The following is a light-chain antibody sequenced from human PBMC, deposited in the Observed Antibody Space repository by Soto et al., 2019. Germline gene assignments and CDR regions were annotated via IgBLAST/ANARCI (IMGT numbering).Light chain of an antibody. CDR1: QSVSRY. V-gene: IGKV3-11*01. Sequence: EIVLTQSPATLSLSPGERATLSCRASQSVSRYLAWYQQKPSQAPTLLIYDTSYRATGIPARFSGSGSGTDFTLTINSLAPEDFAVYYCQQRSTWITFGQGTRLEIK. J-gene: IGKJ5*01. CDR3: QQRSTWIT. CDR2: DTS.